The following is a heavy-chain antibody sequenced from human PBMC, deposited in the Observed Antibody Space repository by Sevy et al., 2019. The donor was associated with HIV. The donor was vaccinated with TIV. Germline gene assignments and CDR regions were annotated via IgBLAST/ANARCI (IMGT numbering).Heavy chain of an antibody. Sequence: SETLSLTCTVSGGSISSSSYYWGWIRQPPGKGLEWIGSIYYSGSTYYNPSLKSRVTISVDTSKNQFSLKLSSVTAADPAVYYCARPNCSGGSCYFAHAFDIWGQGTMVTVSS. CDR2: IYYSGST. J-gene: IGHJ3*02. D-gene: IGHD2-15*01. V-gene: IGHV4-39*01. CDR3: ARPNCSGGSCYFAHAFDI. CDR1: GGSISSSSYY.